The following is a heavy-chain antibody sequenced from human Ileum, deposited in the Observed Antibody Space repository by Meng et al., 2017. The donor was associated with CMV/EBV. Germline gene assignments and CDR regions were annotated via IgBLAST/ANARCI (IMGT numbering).Heavy chain of an antibody. J-gene: IGHJ4*02. V-gene: IGHV4-34*01. CDR2: IHPSGST. Sequence: QLWGAGLLKPSETLSLTGDVYDASFSDFYWGWTRHLPGKGLEWIGEIHPSGSTHYNPSLESRVSISVHMSNNQFSLKVSSVTAADTAVYYCARGEDNHKGGVHWGQGTLVTVSS. CDR3: ARGEDNHKGGVH. D-gene: IGHD1-14*01. CDR1: DASFSDFY.